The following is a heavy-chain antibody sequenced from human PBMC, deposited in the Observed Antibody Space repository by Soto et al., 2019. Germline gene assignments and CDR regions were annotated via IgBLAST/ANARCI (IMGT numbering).Heavy chain of an antibody. CDR1: GFTFSNAW. CDR2: IKSKTDGGTT. V-gene: IGHV3-15*01. CDR3: TTLYYDFWSGYTIDY. D-gene: IGHD3-3*01. J-gene: IGHJ4*02. Sequence: GGSLRLSCAASGFTFSNAWMSWVRQAPGKGLEWVGRIKSKTDGGTTDYAAPVKGRFTISRDDSKNTLYLQMNSLKTEDIAVYYCTTLYYDFWSGYTIDYWGQGTLVTVSS.